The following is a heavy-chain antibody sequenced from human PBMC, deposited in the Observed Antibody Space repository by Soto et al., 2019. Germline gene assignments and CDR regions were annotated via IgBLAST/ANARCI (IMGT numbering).Heavy chain of an antibody. Sequence: EVQLAESGGGLIQPGGSLRLSCAASGFTFSSYWMHWVRQAPGKGLVWVSRINSDGSTTTYADSVKGRFTVSRDNAKNTLYLPMDSLRAEDTAVYYCVRGAATLIAFWGQGTLVSVSS. V-gene: IGHV3-74*01. CDR1: GFTFSSYW. D-gene: IGHD6-25*01. CDR3: VRGAATLIAF. CDR2: INSDGSTT. J-gene: IGHJ4*02.